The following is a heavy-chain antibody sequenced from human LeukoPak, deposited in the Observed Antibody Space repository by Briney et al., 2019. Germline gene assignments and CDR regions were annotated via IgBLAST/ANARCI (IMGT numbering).Heavy chain of an antibody. J-gene: IGHJ5*02. CDR1: GGSISSSNW. V-gene: IGHV4-4*02. CDR2: IYHSGST. Sequence: PSGTLSLTCAVSGGSISSSNWRSWVRQPPGKGLERIGEIYHSGSTNYNPSLKSRVTISVDKSKNQFSLKLSSVTAADTAVYYCARVLDSGWYQEVFWFDPWGQGTLVTVSS. D-gene: IGHD6-19*01. CDR3: ARVLDSGWYQEVFWFDP.